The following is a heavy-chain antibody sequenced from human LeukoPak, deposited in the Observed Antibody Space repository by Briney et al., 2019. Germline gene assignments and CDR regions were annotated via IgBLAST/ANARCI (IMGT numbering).Heavy chain of an antibody. CDR2: ISGSGGTT. J-gene: IGHJ4*02. V-gene: IGHV3-23*01. D-gene: IGHD2-15*01. CDR1: GFTFSSFA. Sequence: PGGSLRLSCAASGFTFSSFAMTWVRQAPGKGLEWVSAISGSGGTTYYADSVKGRFTISRDNSKNTLYLQLNSLRAEDTAVYYCAKVRGIYCSGGTCFYFDYWGQGTLVTVSS. CDR3: AKVRGIYCSGGTCFYFDY.